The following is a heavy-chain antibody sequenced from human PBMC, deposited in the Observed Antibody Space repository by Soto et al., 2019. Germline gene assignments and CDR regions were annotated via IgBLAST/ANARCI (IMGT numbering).Heavy chain of an antibody. CDR3: ARGSSSWAFDY. CDR1: IYSFTSYH. Sequence: XDKVSCNASIYSFTSYHMHCVRQAPGEGLEWMGIINPSGGSTSYAQKFKGRVTMTRDTSTSTIYMELRSLRSEETAVYYCARGSSSWAFDYWGQGNLVTVSS. CDR2: INPSGGST. V-gene: IGHV1-46*01. J-gene: IGHJ4*02. D-gene: IGHD6-13*01.